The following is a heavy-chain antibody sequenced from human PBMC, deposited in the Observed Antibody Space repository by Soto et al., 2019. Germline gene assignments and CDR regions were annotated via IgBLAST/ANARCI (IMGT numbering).Heavy chain of an antibody. V-gene: IGHV3-11*05. CDR1: GFTFSDYY. J-gene: IGHJ2*01. Sequence: QVQLVESGGGLVKPGGSLRLSCAASGFTFSDYYMSWIRQAPGKGLEWVSYINSSSSYTNYADAVKGRFTISRDNAKNSLYLQMNTLRAEDTAVYYCARIITAAGGRRDYHIWGRGTLVTVSS. D-gene: IGHD6-13*01. CDR2: INSSSSYT. CDR3: ARIITAAGGRRDYHI.